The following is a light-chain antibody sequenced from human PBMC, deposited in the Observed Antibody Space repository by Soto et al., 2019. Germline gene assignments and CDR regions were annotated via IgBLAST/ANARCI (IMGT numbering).Light chain of an antibody. J-gene: IGKJ5*01. V-gene: IGKV3-20*01. CDR1: HYVSANS. CDR3: QQYGNSPIT. CDR2: GAA. Sequence: ENVLMQSPATLSLSPGETATLSCRARHYVSANSVAWYQQNRGQAPRLLMYGAASSPTSIPDSFISRGAWADFTLTINRLEDDDSAVYYYQQYGNSPITFGQGTRLEIK.